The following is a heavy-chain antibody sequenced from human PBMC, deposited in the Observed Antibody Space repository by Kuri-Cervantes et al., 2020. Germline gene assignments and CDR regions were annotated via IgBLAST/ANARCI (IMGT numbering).Heavy chain of an antibody. Sequence: GGSLRLSCVASGFSFSSHWMHWIRQAPGKGLEWVSGISWNSGSIGYADSVKGRFTISRDNAKNSLYLQMNSLRAEDTALYYCARVLSYDSSGYYWDYWGQGTLVTVSS. V-gene: IGHV3-9*01. D-gene: IGHD3-22*01. CDR1: GFSFSSHW. CDR2: ISWNSGSI. CDR3: ARVLSYDSSGYYWDY. J-gene: IGHJ4*02.